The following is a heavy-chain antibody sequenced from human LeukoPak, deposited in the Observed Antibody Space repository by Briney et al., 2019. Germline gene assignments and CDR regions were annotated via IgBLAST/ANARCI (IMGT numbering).Heavy chain of an antibody. CDR3: VTGAGRGVGVLYNWLDP. CDR2: INTNNSYT. CDR1: GYTFTKYS. Sequence: PGGSLRLSCTVSGYTFTKYSMNWVRQAPGKGLEWMGGINTNNSYTNYAETFQGRVTMTEDTSKDTAYMQLNTLRSEDTAVYYCVTGAGRGVGVLYNWLDPWGQGTLVTVSS. J-gene: IGHJ5*02. V-gene: IGHV1-24*01. D-gene: IGHD1-26*01.